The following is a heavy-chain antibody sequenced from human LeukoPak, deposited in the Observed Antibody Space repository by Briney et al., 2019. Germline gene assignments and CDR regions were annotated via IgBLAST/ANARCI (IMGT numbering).Heavy chain of an antibody. Sequence: GGSLRLSCAASGFTFSSYEMNWVRQAPGKGLEWVSYISSSGSTIYYADSVKGRFTISRDNAKNSLYLQMNSLRAEDTAVYYCARDPTIFGVGSYYFDYWGQGTLVTVSS. CDR1: GFTFSSYE. V-gene: IGHV3-48*03. CDR3: ARDPTIFGVGSYYFDY. J-gene: IGHJ4*02. D-gene: IGHD3-3*01. CDR2: ISSSGSTI.